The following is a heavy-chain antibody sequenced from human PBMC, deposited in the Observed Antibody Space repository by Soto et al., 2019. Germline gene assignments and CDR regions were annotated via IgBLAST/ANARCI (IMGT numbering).Heavy chain of an antibody. V-gene: IGHV6-1*01. Sequence: SQTLSLTCAISGDSVSNNNAACNWIRPSPSRGLEWLGRTYYRSKWYNDYAVSVKSRITINPHTSKNQVSLQLNSVTPEDTAVYYCARERLGELSPFDYWGQGTLVTVSS. CDR2: TYYRSKWYN. CDR1: GDSVSNNNAA. CDR3: ARERLGELSPFDY. D-gene: IGHD3-16*02. J-gene: IGHJ4*02.